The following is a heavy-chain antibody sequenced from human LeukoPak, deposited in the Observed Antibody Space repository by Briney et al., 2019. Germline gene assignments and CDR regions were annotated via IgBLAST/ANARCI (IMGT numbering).Heavy chain of an antibody. CDR3: AILGNTYYYDSSGYTRDY. CDR2: TYYSGST. Sequence: SETLSLTCTVSGGSISSYYWSWIRQPPGKGLEWIGYTYYSGSTNCNPSLKSRVTISVDTSKNQFSLKLSSVTAADTAVYYCAILGNTYYYDSSGYTRDYWGQGTLVTVSS. J-gene: IGHJ4*02. CDR1: GGSISSYY. D-gene: IGHD3-22*01. V-gene: IGHV4-59*01.